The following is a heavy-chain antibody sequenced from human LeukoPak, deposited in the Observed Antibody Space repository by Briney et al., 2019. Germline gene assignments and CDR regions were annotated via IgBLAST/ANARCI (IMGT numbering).Heavy chain of an antibody. V-gene: IGHV3-48*02. CDR1: GFTFSSYS. Sequence: GGSLRLSCAASGFTFSSYSMNWVRQAPGKGLEWVSHITASGTAMFYADSVKGRFTISRDNAKNSLYLQMNNLRDEDTAVYYCASSGSYRFDYWGQGTLVTVSS. CDR3: ASSGSYRFDY. J-gene: IGHJ4*02. CDR2: ITASGTAM. D-gene: IGHD1-26*01.